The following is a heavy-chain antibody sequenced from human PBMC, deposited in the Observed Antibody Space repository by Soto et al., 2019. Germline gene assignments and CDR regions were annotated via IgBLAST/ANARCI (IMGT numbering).Heavy chain of an antibody. CDR1: GDSIGRFY. CDR3: ARDLSGTGLDI. J-gene: IGHJ6*02. CDR2: IYSTGGT. D-gene: IGHD1-26*01. Sequence: SETLSLSCNVSGDSIGRFYWSWIRQSAEKGLEWIGRIYSTGGTAYNPALEGRITISLDRSNNHVSLEMNSVTAADTAVYFCARDLSGTGLDIWGRGTRVTVSS. V-gene: IGHV4-4*07.